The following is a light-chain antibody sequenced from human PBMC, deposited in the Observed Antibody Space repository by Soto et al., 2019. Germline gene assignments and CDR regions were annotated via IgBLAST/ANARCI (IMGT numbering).Light chain of an antibody. J-gene: IGKJ4*01. V-gene: IGKV1-27*01. CDR2: AAS. Sequence: DIQMTQSPSSLSASVGDRVTVTCRASQGISSFLTWYQQKPGKVPKLLIYAASTLQPGVPSRFSGSGYGTDFTLTISSLQPEDGATYYCQKYDSAPSLTFGGGTKVEIK. CDR1: QGISSF. CDR3: QKYDSAPSLT.